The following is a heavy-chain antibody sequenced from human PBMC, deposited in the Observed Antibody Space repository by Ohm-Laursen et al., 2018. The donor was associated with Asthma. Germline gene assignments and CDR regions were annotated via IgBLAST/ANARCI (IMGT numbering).Heavy chain of an antibody. V-gene: IGHV3-30-3*01. J-gene: IGHJ2*01. D-gene: IGHD1-26*01. Sequence: SLRLSCAASGFSFRSYAMHWVRQAPGKGLEWLAVISYDSSLKYYADSVNGRFTISRDDAKNSLSLQMNSLRDDDTAVYYCARVKSYILWYFDLWGRGTLVTVSS. CDR3: ARVKSYILWYFDL. CDR1: GFSFRSYA. CDR2: ISYDSSLK.